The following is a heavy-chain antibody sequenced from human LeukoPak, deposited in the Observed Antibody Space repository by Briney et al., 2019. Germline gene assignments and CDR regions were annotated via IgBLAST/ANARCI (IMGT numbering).Heavy chain of an antibody. CDR3: ARAGIYCSSTSCSSTNYFDY. CDR2: ISSSSSYI. J-gene: IGHJ4*02. V-gene: IGHV3-21*01. CDR1: GFTFSSYS. Sequence: GGSLRLSCAASGFTFSSYSMNWVRQAPGKGLEWVSSISSSSSYIYYADSVKGRFTISRDNAKNSLYLQMNSLRAGDTAVYYCARAGIYCSSTSCSSTNYFDYWGQGTLVTVSS. D-gene: IGHD2-2*01.